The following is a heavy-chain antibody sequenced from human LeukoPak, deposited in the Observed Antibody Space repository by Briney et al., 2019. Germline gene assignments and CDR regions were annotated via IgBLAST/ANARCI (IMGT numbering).Heavy chain of an antibody. CDR1: GFTFSSYG. J-gene: IGHJ4*02. Sequence: GGSLRLSCAASGFTFSSYGMHWVRQAPGKGLEWVAVIWYDGSNKYYADSVKGRFTISRDNSKNTLYLQMNSLRAEDTAVHYCAKDRLRLATLYYLDYWGQGTLVTVSS. V-gene: IGHV3-33*06. D-gene: IGHD6-19*01. CDR2: IWYDGSNK. CDR3: AKDRLRLATLYYLDY.